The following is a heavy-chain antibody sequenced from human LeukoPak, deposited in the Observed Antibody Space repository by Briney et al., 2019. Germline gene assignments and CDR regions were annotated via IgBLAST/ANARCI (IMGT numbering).Heavy chain of an antibody. CDR1: GGTFSSYA. D-gene: IGHD3-10*01. CDR3: ARYYGSGNSWFDP. V-gene: IGHV1-69*05. J-gene: IGHJ5*02. CDR2: IIPIFGTA. Sequence: GASVKVSCKASGGTFSSYAISWVRQAPGQGLEWMGGIIPIFGTANYAQKFQGRVTITTDESTSTAYMELSSLRSEDTAVYYCARYYGSGNSWFDPWGKGTLVTVSS.